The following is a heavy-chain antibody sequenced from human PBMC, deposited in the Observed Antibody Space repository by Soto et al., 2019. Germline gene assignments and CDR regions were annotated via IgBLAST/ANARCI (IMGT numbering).Heavy chain of an antibody. J-gene: IGHJ4*02. CDR2: ISSGGTTT. Sequence: PGGSLRLSCTASGFSFSTHAVSWVRQAPGKGLEWVSSISSGGTTTFYAASVEGRFTISRDKSKNTLYLQMNSLRADDTAVYYCAREGGSIXXXFGRKFDSXGXGTQVTVSS. V-gene: IGHV3-23*01. CDR3: AREGGSIXXXFGRKFDS. D-gene: IGHD3-16*01. CDR1: GFSFSTHA.